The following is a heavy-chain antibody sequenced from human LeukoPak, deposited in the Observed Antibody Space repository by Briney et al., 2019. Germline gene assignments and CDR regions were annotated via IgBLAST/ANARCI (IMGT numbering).Heavy chain of an antibody. CDR1: GGSISSSSYY. Sequence: SETRSLTCTVSGGSISSSSYYWGWIRQPPGKGLEWIGSIYYIGSTYYNPSLKSRVTISVDTSKNQFSLKLSYVTAADWAVYYCARAGSIFYYYGMDVWGQGTTVTVSS. D-gene: IGHD3-3*02. V-gene: IGHV4-39*01. J-gene: IGHJ6*02. CDR3: ARAGSIFYYYGMDV. CDR2: IYYIGST.